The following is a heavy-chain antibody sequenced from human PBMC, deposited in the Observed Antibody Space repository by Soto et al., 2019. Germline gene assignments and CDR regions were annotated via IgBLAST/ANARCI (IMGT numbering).Heavy chain of an antibody. Sequence: GGSPRLSCAACGYTFCSYGMHWVRQAPGKGLEWVAVIWYDGSNKYYADSVKGRFTISRDNSKNTLYLQMNSLRAEDTAVYYCAREPGYYGMDVWGQGTTVTVSS. CDR1: GYTFCSYG. J-gene: IGHJ6*02. CDR3: AREPGYYGMDV. V-gene: IGHV3-33*01. CDR2: IWYDGSNK.